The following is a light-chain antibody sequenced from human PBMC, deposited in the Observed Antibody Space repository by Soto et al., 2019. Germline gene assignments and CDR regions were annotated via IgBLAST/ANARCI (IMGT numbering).Light chain of an antibody. Sequence: EIVMTQSPATLSVSPGERATLSCRASQSVRSNLAWYQQKPGQAPRLLIYGASTRATGIPARFNGSGSGTEFTLTINSLQSEDFAVYYCQQYNNWPPYTFGQWTKLEIK. V-gene: IGKV3-15*01. CDR3: QQYNNWPPYT. CDR1: QSVRSN. J-gene: IGKJ2*01. CDR2: GAS.